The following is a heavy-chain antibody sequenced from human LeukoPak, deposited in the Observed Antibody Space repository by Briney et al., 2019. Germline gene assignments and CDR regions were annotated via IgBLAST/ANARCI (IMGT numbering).Heavy chain of an antibody. V-gene: IGHV4-4*09. CDR3: ARQKCTSTSCLTKNAFDI. J-gene: IGHJ3*02. CDR1: GSISSYY. CDR2: IYTSGST. D-gene: IGHD2-2*01. Sequence: SESLSLTCTVSGSISSYYWSWIRQPPGKGLEWIGYIYTSGSTNYNPSLKSRVTISVDTSKNQFSLDLSSVTAADTAVYYCARQKCTSTSCLTKNAFDIWGQGTMVTVSS.